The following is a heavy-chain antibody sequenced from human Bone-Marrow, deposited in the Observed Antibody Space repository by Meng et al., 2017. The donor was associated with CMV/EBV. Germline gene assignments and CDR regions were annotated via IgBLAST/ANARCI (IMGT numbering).Heavy chain of an antibody. J-gene: IGHJ5*02. D-gene: IGHD6-13*01. Sequence: SETLSLTCTVSGGSISSYYWSWIRQPPGKGLEWIGYIYYSGSTNYNPSLKSRVTMSVDTSKNQFPLKLSAVTAADTAVYYCARGIAAADCGFDPWGQGTVVTVSS. CDR3: ARGIAAADCGFDP. CDR2: IYYSGST. CDR1: GGSISSYY. V-gene: IGHV4-59*01.